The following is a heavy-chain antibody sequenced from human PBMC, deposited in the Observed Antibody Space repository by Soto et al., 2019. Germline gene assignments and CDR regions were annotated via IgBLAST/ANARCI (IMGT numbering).Heavy chain of an antibody. J-gene: IGHJ6*02. CDR1: GVSVSTNTQY. V-gene: IGHV4-39*01. CDR3: ARVPIACTSASCYNHYYYSMDV. Sequence: SETLSLTCTVSGVSVSTNTQYWGWIRQSPGKGLEWIGSIYYGGRTYYNPSLKSRVTISVDTSKNQFSLRLSSVTAADTAVYYCARVPIACTSASCYNHYYYSMDVWGQGTTVTVSS. CDR2: IYYGGRT. D-gene: IGHD2-2*02.